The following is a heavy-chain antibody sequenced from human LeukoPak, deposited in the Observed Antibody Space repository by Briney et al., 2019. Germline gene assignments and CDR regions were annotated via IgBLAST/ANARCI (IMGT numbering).Heavy chain of an antibody. D-gene: IGHD4-17*01. Sequence: ASVKVSCKASGYTFTGYYMHWVRHAPGQGLEWMGWINPNSGGTNYAQKFQGRVTMTRDTSISTAYMELSRLRSDDTAVYYCARGVGTYGDYDRTWYWGQGTLVTVSS. CDR2: INPNSGGT. CDR1: GYTFTGYY. V-gene: IGHV1-2*02. CDR3: ARGVGTYGDYDRTWY. J-gene: IGHJ4*02.